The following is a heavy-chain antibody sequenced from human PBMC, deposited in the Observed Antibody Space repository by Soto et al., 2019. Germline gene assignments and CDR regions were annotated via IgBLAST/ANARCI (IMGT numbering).Heavy chain of an antibody. CDR3: ARDSTNIVVVPAALDY. Sequence: GGSLRLSCAASGFTFSSYGMHWVRQAPGKGLEWVAVIWYDGSNKYYADSVKGRFTISRDNSKNTLYLQMNSLRAEDTAVYYCARDSTNIVVVPAALDYWGQGTLVTVSS. V-gene: IGHV3-33*01. D-gene: IGHD2-2*01. CDR2: IWYDGSNK. CDR1: GFTFSSYG. J-gene: IGHJ4*02.